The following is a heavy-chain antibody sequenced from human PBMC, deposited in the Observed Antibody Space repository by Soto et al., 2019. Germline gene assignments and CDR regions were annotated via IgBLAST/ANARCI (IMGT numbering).Heavy chain of an antibody. V-gene: IGHV4-30-4*01. CDR1: GGSISSGDYY. CDR2: IYYSGYT. Sequence: QVQLQESGPGLVKPSQTLSLTCTVSGGSISSGDYYWTWIRQPPGKGLEWIGYIYYSGYTYYNPSFKSRITISGDTSKNQFSLKLTSVTAADTAVYFCARGGNGYHILTGFSSHYWGQGTLVTVSS. CDR3: ARGGNGYHILTGFSSHY. D-gene: IGHD3-9*01. J-gene: IGHJ4*02.